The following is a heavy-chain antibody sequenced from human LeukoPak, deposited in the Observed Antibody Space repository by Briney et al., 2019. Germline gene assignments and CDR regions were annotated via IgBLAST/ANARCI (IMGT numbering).Heavy chain of an antibody. V-gene: IGHV1-18*01. CDR1: GYTFTSYG. J-gene: IGHJ3*02. CDR3: ARDLKGGYYPTDAFDI. Sequence: ASVTVSCKASGYTFTSYGISWVRQAPGQGLESMGWISAYNGNTNYAQKLQGRVTMTTDTSTSTAYMELRSLRSDDTAVYYCARDLKGGYYPTDAFDIWGQGTMVTVSS. CDR2: ISAYNGNT. D-gene: IGHD3-22*01.